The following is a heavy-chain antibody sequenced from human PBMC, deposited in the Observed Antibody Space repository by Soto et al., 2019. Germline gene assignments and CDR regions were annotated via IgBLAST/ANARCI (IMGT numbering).Heavy chain of an antibody. CDR2: IKQDGSEK. V-gene: IGHV3-7*02. Sequence: PGGSLRLSCAASGFTFSSYWMSWVRQAPGKGLEWVANIKQDGSEKYYVDSVKGRFTISRDNAKNSLYLQMNSLRAEDTAVYYCAALSGSLPPDDAFDIWGQGTMVTVSS. D-gene: IGHD1-26*01. J-gene: IGHJ3*02. CDR3: AALSGSLPPDDAFDI. CDR1: GFTFSSYW.